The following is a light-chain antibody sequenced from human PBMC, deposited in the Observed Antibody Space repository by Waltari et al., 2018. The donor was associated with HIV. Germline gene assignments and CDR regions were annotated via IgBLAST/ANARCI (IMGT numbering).Light chain of an antibody. CDR2: EVS. J-gene: IGLJ2*01. V-gene: IGLV2-14*01. CDR1: TSDIGDYDY. CDR3: SSYTAANTIL. Sequence: QSALTQPASVSGSLGQSITVSCTGTTSDIGDYDYVSWYQQLPDKAPTLIIYEVSNRPSVVSHRFSGSKSGNTASLTISVLQSDDESTYFCSSYTAANTILFGGGTKLTVL.